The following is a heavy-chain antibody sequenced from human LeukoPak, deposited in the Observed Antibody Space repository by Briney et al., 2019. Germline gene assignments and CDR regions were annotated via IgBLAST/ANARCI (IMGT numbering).Heavy chain of an antibody. CDR1: GFTFSSYS. CDR3: ARYVVVTASLDY. D-gene: IGHD2-21*02. V-gene: IGHV3-21*04. CDR2: ISSSSSYI. J-gene: IGHJ4*02. Sequence: GGSLRLSCAASGFTFSSYSMNWVRQAPGKGLEWVSSISSSSSYIYYADSVKGRFTISRDNSKNTLYLQMNSLRADDTAVYYCARYVVVTASLDYWGQGTLVTVSS.